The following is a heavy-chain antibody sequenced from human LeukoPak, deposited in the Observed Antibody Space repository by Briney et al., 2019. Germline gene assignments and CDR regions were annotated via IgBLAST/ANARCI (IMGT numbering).Heavy chain of an antibody. J-gene: IGHJ6*03. V-gene: IGHV4-38-2*02. Sequence: PSETLSLTCTVSSYSISRGYYWGWIRQSPGKGLERIGNIHHGGSTSYNPSLKSRVTISLDMSKNQFSLKLSSVTAADTAVYYCARSVRRTSWPQTRIYYYYYMDVWGKGTTVTVSS. CDR1: SYSISRGYY. D-gene: IGHD2-2*01. CDR3: ARSVRRTSWPQTRIYYYYYMDV. CDR2: IHHGGST.